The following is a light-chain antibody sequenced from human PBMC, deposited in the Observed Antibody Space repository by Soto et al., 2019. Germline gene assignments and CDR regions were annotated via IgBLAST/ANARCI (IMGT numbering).Light chain of an antibody. CDR1: QSISDY. J-gene: IGKJ5*01. V-gene: IGKV1-39*01. CDR3: QQSFSPSIT. CDR2: AAS. Sequence: DIQMTQSPSSLSASVGDRVTITCRASQSISDYLTWFHQKPGKAPKLLIYAASSLQSGVPSRFSGSGSGTEFTLTISSLQPEDFATYYCQQSFSPSITFGQGTRLEIK.